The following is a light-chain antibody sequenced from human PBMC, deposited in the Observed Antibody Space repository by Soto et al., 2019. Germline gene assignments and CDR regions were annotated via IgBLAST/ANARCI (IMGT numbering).Light chain of an antibody. J-gene: IGKJ4*01. Sequence: EVVLTQSPGTLSLSPGERATLSCRASQSVSITLAWYYQKPAQAPTLLIYCASTRATGIPARFSGSGSGTEVTLTISSLQAEDFAVYYCQQHYNWPPTFGAGTKVDIK. CDR2: CAS. CDR3: QQHYNWPPT. V-gene: IGKV3-15*01. CDR1: QSVSIT.